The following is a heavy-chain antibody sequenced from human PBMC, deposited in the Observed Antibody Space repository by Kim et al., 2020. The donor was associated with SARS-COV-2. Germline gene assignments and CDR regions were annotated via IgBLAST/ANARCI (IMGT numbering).Heavy chain of an antibody. D-gene: IGHD1-26*01. CDR3: AKVVSGGYVGTGAFGI. Sequence: GGSLRLSCATSGFTFSRFAMNWFRQAPGKGLEWVSAIGGSGGTTYYAESVKDRFTISRDNSKNTVFLQMRSLRVEDTAVYYCAKVVSGGYVGTGAFGIWG. V-gene: IGHV3-23*01. J-gene: IGHJ3*02. CDR1: GFTFSRFA. CDR2: IGGSGGTT.